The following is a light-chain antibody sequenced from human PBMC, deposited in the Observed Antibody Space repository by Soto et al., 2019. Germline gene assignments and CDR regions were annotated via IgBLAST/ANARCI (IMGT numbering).Light chain of an antibody. CDR2: ATS. V-gene: IGKV1-12*01. J-gene: IGKJ4*01. Sequence: DIQMTQFPSSVSASVGDRVTITCRASQPLGAWLAWYQQKPGKAPKLLNYATSTLESGVPSRFSGSRSGTEFTLTIISLQPEDFATYYCQQADIFQLTFGGGTRVEIK. CDR3: QQADIFQLT. CDR1: QPLGAW.